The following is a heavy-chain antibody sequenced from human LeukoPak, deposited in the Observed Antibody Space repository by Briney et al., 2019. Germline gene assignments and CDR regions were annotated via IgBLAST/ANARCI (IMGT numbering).Heavy chain of an antibody. CDR2: INHSGST. Sequence: SETLSLTCAVYGGSFSGYYWSWIRQPPGKGLEWLGEINHSGSTNYNPSLKSRVTISVDTSKNQFSLKLSSVTAADTAVYYCARGPVEELLHNWFDPWGQGTLVTVSS. D-gene: IGHD2-15*01. V-gene: IGHV4-34*01. CDR1: GGSFSGYY. CDR3: ARGPVEELLHNWFDP. J-gene: IGHJ5*02.